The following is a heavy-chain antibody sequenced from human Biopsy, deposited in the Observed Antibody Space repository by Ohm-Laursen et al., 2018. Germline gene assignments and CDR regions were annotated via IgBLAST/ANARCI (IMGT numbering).Heavy chain of an antibody. Sequence: SDTLSLTCTVSGGSVSDSFHFWSWIRQPPGKGLEWIGSIFYRGSTHYKPSLKSRVNISVDTPKNQFSLKLNSVTAADTAVYYCARDYDTSGYYYVSWGQGTLVTVSS. J-gene: IGHJ5*02. CDR3: ARDYDTSGYYYVS. CDR1: GGSVSDSFHF. V-gene: IGHV4-39*01. D-gene: IGHD3-22*01. CDR2: IFYRGST.